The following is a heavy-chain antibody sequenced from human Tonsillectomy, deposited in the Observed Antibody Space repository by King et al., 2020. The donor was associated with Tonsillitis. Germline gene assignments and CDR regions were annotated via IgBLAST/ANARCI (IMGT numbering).Heavy chain of an antibody. V-gene: IGHV3-30*18. CDR2: ISYDGSNK. CDR3: AKEYYDFWSGLSPIGY. CDR1: GCTFSSYG. D-gene: IGHD3-3*01. J-gene: IGHJ4*02. Sequence: QLVQSGGGVVQPGRSLRLSCAASGCTFSSYGMHWVRQAPGKGLEWVAVISYDGSNKYYADSVKGRFTISRDNSKNTLYLQMNSLRAEDTAVYYCAKEYYDFWSGLSPIGYWGQGTLVTVSS.